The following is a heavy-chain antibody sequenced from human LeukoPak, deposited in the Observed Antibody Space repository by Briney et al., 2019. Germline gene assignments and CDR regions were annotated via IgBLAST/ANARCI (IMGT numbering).Heavy chain of an antibody. V-gene: IGHV4-59*01. Sequence: SETLSLTCTVSGGSISSYYWNWIRQPPGKGLEWIGYIYDSGSTNYNPSLKSRVTISVDTSKNQFSLKLSSVTAADTAVYYCATSLSNYYNYYMDVWGKGITVTVSS. J-gene: IGHJ6*03. CDR2: IYDSGST. CDR1: GGSISSYY. D-gene: IGHD2/OR15-2a*01. CDR3: ATSLSNYYNYYMDV.